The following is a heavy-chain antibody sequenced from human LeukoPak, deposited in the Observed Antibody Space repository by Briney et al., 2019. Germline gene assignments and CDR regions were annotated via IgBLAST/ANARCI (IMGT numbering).Heavy chain of an antibody. V-gene: IGHV4-61*02. D-gene: IGHD4-17*01. J-gene: IGHJ4*02. Sequence: PSETLSLTCTVSGGSISSGGYYWSWIRQPAGKGLEWIGRMYTSGNTNYNPSLKSRVTISVDTSKNQFSLKLSSVTAADTAVYYCATYIGDYGDYGYWGQGTLVTVSS. CDR2: MYTSGNT. CDR3: ATYIGDYGDYGY. CDR1: GGSISSGGYY.